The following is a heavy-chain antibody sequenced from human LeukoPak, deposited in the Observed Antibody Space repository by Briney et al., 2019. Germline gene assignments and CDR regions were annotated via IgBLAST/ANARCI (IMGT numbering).Heavy chain of an antibody. D-gene: IGHD3-10*01. J-gene: IGHJ6*02. CDR3: ARAPDYYGSGSYSRPYYYYGMDV. V-gene: IGHV3-13*01. CDR2: IGTAGDT. CDR1: GFTFSSYD. Sequence: GPSLRPSCAASGFTFSSYDMHSARQRTGKCLEWVSSIGTAGDTDYPGSVKGRFTIPRENAKNSLYLQMNSLRAGDTAVYYCARAPDYYGSGSYSRPYYYYGMDVWGQGTTVTVSS.